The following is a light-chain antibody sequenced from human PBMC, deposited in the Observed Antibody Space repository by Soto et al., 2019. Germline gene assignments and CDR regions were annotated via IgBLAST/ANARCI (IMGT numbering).Light chain of an antibody. CDR3: QQYDTYPYS. CDR1: QSISSW. CDR2: KAS. J-gene: IGKJ2*01. Sequence: DIQMTQSPSTLSASVGDRVTITCRASQSISSWLAWYQQKPGKAPKLLIYKASSLHRGVPSRFSGSESGTEFTLTISSLQPDDFATYYCQQYDTYPYSFGQGTKLEI. V-gene: IGKV1-5*03.